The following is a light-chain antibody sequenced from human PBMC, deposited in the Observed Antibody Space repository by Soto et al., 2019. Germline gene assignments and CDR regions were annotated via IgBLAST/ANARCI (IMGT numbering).Light chain of an antibody. V-gene: IGKV3-11*01. J-gene: IGKJ5*01. CDR3: QQRRNWPIT. CDR1: QSAGKN. Sequence: EIVLTQSPATLSLSPGERATLSCRASQSAGKNLAWYQQKVGQGPRLLIYDASNRATGIPARFSGSGSGTDFTLTISSLEPEDFAVYYCQQRRNWPITFGQGTRLEIK. CDR2: DAS.